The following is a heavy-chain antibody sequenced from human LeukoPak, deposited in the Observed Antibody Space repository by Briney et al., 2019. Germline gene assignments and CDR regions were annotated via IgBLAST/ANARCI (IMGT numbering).Heavy chain of an antibody. CDR3: GRDPNGDYIGAFDL. CDR2: ISGSGGST. V-gene: IGHV3-23*01. J-gene: IGHJ3*01. D-gene: IGHD4-17*01. CDR1: GLTFSRFA. Sequence: GGSLRLSCAASGLTFSRFAMTWVRQAPGKGLEWVSSISGSGGSTYYADSVKGRFTISRDNSKNTLYLQMSSLRAEDTAIYYCGRDPNGDYIGAFDLWGQGTMVTVSS.